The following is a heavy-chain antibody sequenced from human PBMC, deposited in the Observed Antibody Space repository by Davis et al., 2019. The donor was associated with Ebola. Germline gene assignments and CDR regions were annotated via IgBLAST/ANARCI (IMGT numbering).Heavy chain of an antibody. V-gene: IGHV5-51*01. D-gene: IGHD2-21*02. CDR2: IYPGDSAI. Sequence: GESLKISCKGSGYSFDSFWIGWVRQMPGKGLEWMGIIYPGDSAISYSPSFQGQVTISADKSISTAYLQWSSLKASDTAMFYCARRVVTAIWYFDLWGRGTLVTVSS. J-gene: IGHJ2*01. CDR3: ARRVVTAIWYFDL. CDR1: GYSFDSFW.